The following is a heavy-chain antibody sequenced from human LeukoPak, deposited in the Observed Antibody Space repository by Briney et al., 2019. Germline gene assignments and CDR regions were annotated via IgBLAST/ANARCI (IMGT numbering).Heavy chain of an antibody. D-gene: IGHD3-16*01. CDR3: ARQTAWAKYYYYYGMDV. V-gene: IGHV4-34*01. CDR1: GGSFSGYY. Sequence: SETLSHTCAVYGGSFSGYYWSWIRQPPGKGLEWIGEINHSGSTNYNPSLKSRVTISVDTSKNQFSLKLSSVTAADTAVYYCARQTAWAKYYYYYGMDVWGQGTTVTVSS. J-gene: IGHJ6*02. CDR2: INHSGST.